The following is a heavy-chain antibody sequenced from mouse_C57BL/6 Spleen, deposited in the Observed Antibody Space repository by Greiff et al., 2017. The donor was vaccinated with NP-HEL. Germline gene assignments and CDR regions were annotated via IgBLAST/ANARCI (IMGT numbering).Heavy chain of an antibody. D-gene: IGHD1-1*01. J-gene: IGHJ2*01. Sequence: VKLQESDAELVKPGASVKISCKVSGYTFTDHTIHWMKQRPEQGLEWIGYIYPRDGSTKYNEKFKGKATLTADKSSSTAYMQLNSLTSEDSAVYFCARDYYGSSYDDYFDYWGQGTTLTVSS. CDR2: IYPRDGST. CDR3: ARDYYGSSYDDYFDY. CDR1: GYTFTDHT. V-gene: IGHV1-78*01.